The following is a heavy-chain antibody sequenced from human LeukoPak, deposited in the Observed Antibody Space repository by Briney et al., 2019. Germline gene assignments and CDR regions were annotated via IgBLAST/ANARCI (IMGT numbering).Heavy chain of an antibody. Sequence: PSETLSLTCAVYGGSFSGYYWSWIRQPPGKGLEWIGEINHSGSTNYNPSLKSRVTISVDTSKNQFSLKLSSVTAADTAVYYCARIDITMVRGAAKAGMDVWGKGTTVTVSS. J-gene: IGHJ6*04. CDR2: INHSGST. D-gene: IGHD3-10*01. V-gene: IGHV4-34*01. CDR1: GGSFSGYY. CDR3: ARIDITMVRGAAKAGMDV.